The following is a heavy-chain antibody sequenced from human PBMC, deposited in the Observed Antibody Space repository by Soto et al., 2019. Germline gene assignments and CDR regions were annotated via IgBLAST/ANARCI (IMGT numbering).Heavy chain of an antibody. CDR1: GGTFSSYA. CDR2: IIPIFGTA. CDR3: ARVYIRGIAARPGTYYYYGMDV. D-gene: IGHD6-6*01. J-gene: IGHJ6*02. Sequence: ASVKVSCKASGGTFSSYAISWVRQAPGQGLEWMGGIIPIFGTANYAQKFQGRVTITADESTSTAYMELSSLRSEDTAVYYCARVYIRGIAARPGTYYYYGMDVWGQGTTVTV. V-gene: IGHV1-69*13.